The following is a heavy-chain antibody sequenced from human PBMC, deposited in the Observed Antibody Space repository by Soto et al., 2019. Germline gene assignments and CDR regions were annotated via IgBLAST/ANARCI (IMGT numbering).Heavy chain of an antibody. Sequence: LRLSCAASGFTFSSYGMHWVRQAPGKGLEWVAVISYDGSNKYYADSVKGRFTISRDNSKNTLYLQMNSLRAEDTAVYYCAKTHERYSSRWLPFWGQGTLVTVSS. CDR3: AKTHERYSSRWLPF. CDR2: ISYDGSNK. CDR1: GFTFSSYG. J-gene: IGHJ4*02. D-gene: IGHD6-13*01. V-gene: IGHV3-30*18.